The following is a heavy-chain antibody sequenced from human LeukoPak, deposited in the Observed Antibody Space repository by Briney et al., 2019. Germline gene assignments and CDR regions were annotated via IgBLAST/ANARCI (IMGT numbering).Heavy chain of an antibody. J-gene: IGHJ5*02. V-gene: IGHV4-34*01. Sequence: PSETLSLTCAVYGGSFSGYYWSWIRQPPGKGLEWIGEINHSGSTNYNPSLKSRVTISVDTSKNQFSLKLSSVTAADTAVCYCARVIAVARYNWFDPWGQGTLVTVSS. CDR2: INHSGST. CDR3: ARVIAVARYNWFDP. D-gene: IGHD6-19*01. CDR1: GGSFSGYY.